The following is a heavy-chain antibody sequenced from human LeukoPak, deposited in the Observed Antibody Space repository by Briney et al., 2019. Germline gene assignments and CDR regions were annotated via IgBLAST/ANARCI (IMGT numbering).Heavy chain of an antibody. CDR3: AKADRASNYYYYMDV. J-gene: IGHJ6*03. CDR2: IWYDGSNK. CDR1: GFTFSGHG. Sequence: GGSLRLSCAASGFTFSGHGMHWVRQAPGKGLEWVAVIWYDGSNKYYAASVKGRFTISRDNSMNTLYLQMNSLRAEDTAVYYCAKADRASNYYYYMDVWGKGTTVTVSS. V-gene: IGHV3-33*06.